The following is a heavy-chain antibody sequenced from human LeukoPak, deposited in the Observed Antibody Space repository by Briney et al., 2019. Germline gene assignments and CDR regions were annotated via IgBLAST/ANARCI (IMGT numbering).Heavy chain of an antibody. CDR2: ISSSGSTI. D-gene: IGHD6-13*01. CDR1: GFTFSSYE. J-gene: IGHJ5*02. Sequence: PGGSLRLSCAASGFTFSSYEMNWVRQAPGKGLGWVSYISSSGSTIYYADSVKGRFTISRDNAKNSLYLQMNSLRAEDTAVYYCARVSSLAAAGRKNWFDPWGQGTLVTVSS. V-gene: IGHV3-48*03. CDR3: ARVSSLAAAGRKNWFDP.